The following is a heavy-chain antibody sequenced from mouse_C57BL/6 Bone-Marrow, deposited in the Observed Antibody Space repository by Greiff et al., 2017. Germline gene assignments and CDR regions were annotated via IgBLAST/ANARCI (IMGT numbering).Heavy chain of an antibody. J-gene: IGHJ2*01. CDR1: GFNIKDDY. Sequence: VQLQQSGAELVRPGASVKLSCTASGFNIKDDYMHWVKQRPEQGLEWIGWIDPENGDTEDASKFQGKATITADTSSNTAYLQLSSLTSEDTAVYYCTTGHYYYWGQGTTLTVSS. D-gene: IGHD1-1*01. CDR3: TTGHYYY. V-gene: IGHV14-4*01. CDR2: IDPENGDT.